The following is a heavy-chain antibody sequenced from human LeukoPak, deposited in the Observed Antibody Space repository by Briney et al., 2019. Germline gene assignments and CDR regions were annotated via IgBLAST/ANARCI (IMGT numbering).Heavy chain of an antibody. V-gene: IGHV1-18*01. CDR1: GYTFTSYG. CDR3: ARDRVPAAISYYMDV. CDR2: ISAYNGNT. D-gene: IGHD2-2*01. J-gene: IGHJ6*03. Sequence: GASVKVSCKASGYTFTSYGISWVRQAPGQGLEWMGWISAYNGNTNYAQKLQGRVTMTTDTSTSTAYMELRSLRSDDTAVYYCARDRVPAAISYYMDVWGKGTTVTVSS.